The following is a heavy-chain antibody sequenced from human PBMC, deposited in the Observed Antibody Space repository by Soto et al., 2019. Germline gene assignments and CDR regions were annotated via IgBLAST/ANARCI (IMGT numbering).Heavy chain of an antibody. CDR2: INPSGGST. CDR3: ARDRGYCSGGSCYSVAFDI. Sequence: ASVKVSCKASGYTFTSYYMHWVRQAPGQGLEWMGIINPSGGSTSYAQKFQGRVTMTRDTSTSTVYMELSSLRSEDTAVYYCARDRGYCSGGSCYSVAFDIWGQGTMVTVSS. D-gene: IGHD2-15*01. V-gene: IGHV1-46*03. J-gene: IGHJ3*02. CDR1: GYTFTSYY.